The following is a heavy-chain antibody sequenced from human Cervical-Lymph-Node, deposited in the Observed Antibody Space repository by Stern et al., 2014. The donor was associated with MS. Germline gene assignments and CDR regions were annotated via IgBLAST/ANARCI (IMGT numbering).Heavy chain of an antibody. J-gene: IGHJ4*02. D-gene: IGHD5-24*01. V-gene: IGHV3-30*03. Sequence: VQLVEPGGGLVQPGRSLRLSCAASGFTFTNYGMHWVRQAAGKGLEWVAVISYDRSKIYYADSVKGRFTISRDNSKHTLYLQMISLRSEDTAVFYCARDATMSTPSGYFDYWGQGTLVTVSS. CDR3: ARDATMSTPSGYFDY. CDR2: ISYDRSKI. CDR1: GFTFTNYG.